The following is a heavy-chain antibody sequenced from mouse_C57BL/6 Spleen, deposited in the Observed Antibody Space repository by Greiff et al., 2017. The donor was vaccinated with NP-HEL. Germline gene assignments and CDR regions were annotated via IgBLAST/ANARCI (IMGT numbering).Heavy chain of an antibody. Sequence: QVQLQQSGAELVKPGASVKISCKASGYAFSSYWMNWVKQRPGKGLEWIGQIYPGDGDTNYNGKFKGKATLTADKSSSTAYMQLSSLTSEDSAVYFCARQGRQASTPYYSFAYWGQGTLVTVSA. CDR2: IYPGDGDT. CDR3: ARQGRQASTPYYSFAY. CDR1: GYAFSSYW. D-gene: IGHD2-10*01. V-gene: IGHV1-80*01. J-gene: IGHJ3*01.